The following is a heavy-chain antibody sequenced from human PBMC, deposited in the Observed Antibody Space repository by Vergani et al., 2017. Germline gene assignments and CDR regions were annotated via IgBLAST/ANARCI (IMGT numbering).Heavy chain of an antibody. Sequence: VQLVESGGGVVQPGRSLRLSCAASGFTFSSYGMHWVRQAPGKGLEWLALIAYDGTRDKYGDSVKGRFTISRDNSKNMLYLQMDSLRPEDTAMFYCVKDRGASIGFDDWGQGTQVTVSS. V-gene: IGHV3-30*18. D-gene: IGHD2-2*01. J-gene: IGHJ4*02. CDR3: VKDRGASIGFDD. CDR2: IAYDGTRD. CDR1: GFTFSSYG.